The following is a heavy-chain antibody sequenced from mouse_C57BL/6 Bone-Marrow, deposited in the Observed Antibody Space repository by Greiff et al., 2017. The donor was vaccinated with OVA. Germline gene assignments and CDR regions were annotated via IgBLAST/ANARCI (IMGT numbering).Heavy chain of an antibody. CDR2: IYPGNSDT. V-gene: IGHV1-5*01. CDR3: TPIYYGTPFAY. Sequence: VQLQQSGTVLARPGASVKMSCKTSGYTFTSYWMHWVKQRPGQGLEWIGAIYPGNSDTSYNQKFKGKAKLTAVTSASTAYMELSSLTNEDAAVYYCTPIYYGTPFAYWGQGTLVTVSA. CDR1: GYTFTSYW. J-gene: IGHJ3*01. D-gene: IGHD2-1*01.